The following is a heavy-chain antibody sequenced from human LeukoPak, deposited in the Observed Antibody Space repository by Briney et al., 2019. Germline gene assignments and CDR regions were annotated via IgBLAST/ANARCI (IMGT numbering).Heavy chain of an antibody. CDR1: GFTFSSYA. CDR3: ARATGIAVAFDY. V-gene: IGHV3-30-3*01. J-gene: IGHJ4*02. CDR2: ISYDGSNK. D-gene: IGHD6-19*01. Sequence: PGGSLRLSCAASGFTFSSYAMHWVRQAPGKGLEWVAVISYDGSNKYYADSVKGRFTNSRDNSKNTLYLQMNSLRAEDTAVYYCARATGIAVAFDYWGQGTLVTVSS.